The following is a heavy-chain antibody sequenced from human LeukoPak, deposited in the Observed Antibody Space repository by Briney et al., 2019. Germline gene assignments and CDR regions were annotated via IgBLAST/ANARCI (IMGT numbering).Heavy chain of an antibody. Sequence: ASVKVSCKASGYSFTSNYIHWVRQAPGQGLEWMGMIYPRDGSTSYAQKFQGRVTVTRDTSTSTVHMELSGLRSEDTAVYYCAADGVLGDAFDIWGQGTMVTVSS. D-gene: IGHD2-8*01. J-gene: IGHJ3*02. CDR1: GYSFTSNY. V-gene: IGHV1-46*01. CDR2: IYPRDGST. CDR3: AADGVLGDAFDI.